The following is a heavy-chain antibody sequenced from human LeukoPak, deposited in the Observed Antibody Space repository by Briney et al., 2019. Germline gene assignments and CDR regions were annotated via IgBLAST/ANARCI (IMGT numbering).Heavy chain of an antibody. CDR2: IRSKDNNYAT. CDR1: GFSFSGSA. V-gene: IGHV3-73*01. J-gene: IGHJ4*02. Sequence: PGGSLRLSCAASGFSFSGSAIHWVRQASGKGLEWVGRIRSKDNNYATAYAASVKGRFTVSRDDSKNMAYPQMNSLKTEDTAVYYCTRQGGYSYGYPFDFWGQGTLVTVSS. D-gene: IGHD5-18*01. CDR3: TRQGGYSYGYPFDF.